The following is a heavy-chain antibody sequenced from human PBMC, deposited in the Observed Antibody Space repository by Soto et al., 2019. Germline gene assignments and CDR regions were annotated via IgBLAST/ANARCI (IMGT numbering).Heavy chain of an antibody. CDR1: GFTFRSYW. CDR2: INLDGSEN. Sequence: EGQLVESGGGLVQPGGSLRLSCQVSGFTFRSYWMTWVRRAPGKGLEWVANINLDGSENYYVDAVKGRFTISRDNAKNSLDLDLRDLRANDTAVYYCARGAMAGNEVPGDWGQGTLVTVSS. D-gene: IGHD1-1*01. CDR3: ARGAMAGNEVPGD. J-gene: IGHJ1*01. V-gene: IGHV3-7*05.